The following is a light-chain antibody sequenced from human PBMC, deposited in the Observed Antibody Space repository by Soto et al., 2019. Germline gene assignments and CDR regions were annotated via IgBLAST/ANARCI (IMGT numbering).Light chain of an antibody. CDR1: QSVSSN. CDR2: DAS. CDR3: QQYNTWPLT. V-gene: IGKV3-15*01. Sequence: EAVMTQSPATLSVSPGERPTLSCRASQSVSSNLAWYQQKPGQAPRLLIYDASTRATGIPARFSGSGSGTEFTLTIRRLQSEDFAVYQCQQYNTWPLTFGHGTKVDIK. J-gene: IGKJ3*01.